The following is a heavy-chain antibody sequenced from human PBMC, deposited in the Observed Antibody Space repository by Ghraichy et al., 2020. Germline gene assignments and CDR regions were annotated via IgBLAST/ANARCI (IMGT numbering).Heavy chain of an antibody. Sequence: GGSLRLSCAASGFTSSSYAMTWVRQTPGKGLEWVSSIGSSGGNTYYADSVKGRFTISRDNSKNTLYLQMNSLRVEDAAVYYCAKACGYWSVGPCPPYNWFDPWGQGTLVTFSS. J-gene: IGHJ5*02. CDR3: AKACGYWSVGPCPPYNWFDP. V-gene: IGHV3-23*01. D-gene: IGHD2-15*01. CDR2: IGSSGGNT. CDR1: GFTSSSYA.